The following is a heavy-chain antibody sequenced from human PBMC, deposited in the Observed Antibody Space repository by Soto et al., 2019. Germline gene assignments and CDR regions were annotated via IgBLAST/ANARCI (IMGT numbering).Heavy chain of an antibody. V-gene: IGHV3-23*01. CDR3: AKDQYLGYCISTSCPYYYYGMDV. D-gene: IGHD2-2*01. CDR1: GFTFSSYA. Sequence: PGVSLRHSSTPSGFTFSSYAMSWIRQAPGNGQEWVSAISGSGGSTYYAEYVKGRFTISRDNSKNKLYLQMNSLRAEDTAVYYCAKDQYLGYCISTSCPYYYYGMDVWGQGT. J-gene: IGHJ6*02. CDR2: ISGSGGST.